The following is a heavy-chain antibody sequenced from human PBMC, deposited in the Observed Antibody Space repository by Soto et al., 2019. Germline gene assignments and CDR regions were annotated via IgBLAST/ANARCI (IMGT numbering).Heavy chain of an antibody. J-gene: IGHJ4*02. Sequence: PGGSLRLSCAASGFTFSRNDMHWVRQVPGKGLEWVSVIGTAGDTYYPGSVKGRFVISRENAKNSLYLQMNNLRAEDTAVYYCARYNVLVRGVRAFDYWGQGALVTVSS. CDR2: IGTAGDT. V-gene: IGHV3-13*01. D-gene: IGHD3-10*01. CDR1: GFTFSRND. CDR3: ARYNVLVRGVRAFDY.